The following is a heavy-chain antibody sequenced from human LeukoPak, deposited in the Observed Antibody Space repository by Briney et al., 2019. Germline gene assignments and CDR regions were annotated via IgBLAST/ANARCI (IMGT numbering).Heavy chain of an antibody. J-gene: IGHJ4*02. CDR1: GFTFGSYS. CDR2: ISSSSSYI. CDR3: AREEVDILTGYYSPVDY. D-gene: IGHD3-9*01. V-gene: IGHV3-21*01. Sequence: GGSLRLSCAASGFTFGSYSMNWVRQAPGKGLEWVSSISSSSSYIYYADSVKGRFTISRDNAKNSLYLQMNSLRAEDTAVYYCAREEVDILTGYYSPVDYWGQGTLVTVSS.